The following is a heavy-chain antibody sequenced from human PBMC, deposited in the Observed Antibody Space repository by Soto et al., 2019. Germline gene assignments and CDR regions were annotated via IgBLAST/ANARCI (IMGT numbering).Heavy chain of an antibody. J-gene: IGHJ4*02. CDR1: GYIFTSYW. CDR3: ARRYCGGGSCFDY. Sequence: GESLKISCKGSGYIFTSYWISWVRQMPGKGLEWMGIISPGDSHTRYSPSFQGQVTISADKSINTAYLQWSSLKASDTAIYYCARRYCGGGSCFDYWGLGTMVTVSS. CDR2: ISPGDSHT. V-gene: IGHV5-51*01. D-gene: IGHD2-15*01.